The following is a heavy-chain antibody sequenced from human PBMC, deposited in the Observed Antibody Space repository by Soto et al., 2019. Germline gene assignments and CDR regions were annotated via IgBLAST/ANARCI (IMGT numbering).Heavy chain of an antibody. V-gene: IGHV4-34*01. CDR2: INHSGST. CDR3: ATGIPHYDILTGLTQVNWFDP. Sequence: SETLSLTCAGYGGSFSGYYWSWIRQPPGKGLEWIGEINHSGSTNYNPSLKSRVTISVDTSKNQFSLKLSSVTAADTAVYYCATGIPHYDILTGLTQVNWFDPWGQGTLVTVSS. J-gene: IGHJ5*02. D-gene: IGHD3-9*01. CDR1: GGSFSGYY.